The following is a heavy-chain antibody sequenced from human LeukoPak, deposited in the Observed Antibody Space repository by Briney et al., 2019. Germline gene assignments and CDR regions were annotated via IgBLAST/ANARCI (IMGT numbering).Heavy chain of an antibody. D-gene: IGHD5-18*01. Sequence: GSSVKVSCKASGGTFNSYAISWVRQAPGQGLEWMGGIIPIFGTANYAQKFQGRVTITTDESTSTAYMELSSLRSEDTAVYYCARPKKIKTGYSYGWGAFDIWGQGTMVTVSS. J-gene: IGHJ3*02. CDR2: IIPIFGTA. CDR3: ARPKKIKTGYSYGWGAFDI. CDR1: GGTFNSYA. V-gene: IGHV1-69*05.